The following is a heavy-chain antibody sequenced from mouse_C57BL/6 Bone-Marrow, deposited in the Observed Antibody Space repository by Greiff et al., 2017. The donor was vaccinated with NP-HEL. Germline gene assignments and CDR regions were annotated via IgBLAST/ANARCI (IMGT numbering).Heavy chain of an antibody. CDR2: ISDGGSYT. V-gene: IGHV5-4*01. Sequence: EVKLMESGGGLVKPGGSLKLSCAASGFTFSSYAMSWVRQTPEKRLEWVATISDGGSYTYYPDNVKGRFTISRDNAKNNLYLQMSHLKSEDTAMYYCARDTLYSNYMFAYWGQGTLVTVSA. CDR1: GFTFSSYA. J-gene: IGHJ3*01. D-gene: IGHD2-5*01. CDR3: ARDTLYSNYMFAY.